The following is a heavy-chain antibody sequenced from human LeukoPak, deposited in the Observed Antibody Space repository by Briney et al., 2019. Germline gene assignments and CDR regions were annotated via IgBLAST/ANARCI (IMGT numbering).Heavy chain of an antibody. D-gene: IGHD2-2*01. CDR3: ARDSSALDI. CDR2: ISCDGSDK. CDR1: GLILRVYA. J-gene: IGHJ3*02. Sequence: GGSLTLLCGLSGLILRVYAMLGLRQAPGKGLEWVALISCDGSDKYFADSVKGRFTLSRENYKNTLSLQMNSLRGEDTAMYYCARDSSALDIWGQGTMVTVS. V-gene: IGHV3-30*04.